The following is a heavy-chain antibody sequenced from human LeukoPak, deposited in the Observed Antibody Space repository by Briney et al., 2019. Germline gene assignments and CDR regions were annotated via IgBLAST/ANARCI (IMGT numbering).Heavy chain of an antibody. D-gene: IGHD4-23*01. CDR3: ARQHALRWSRFDY. CDR2: IYSGGST. CDR1: GFTVSSNY. Sequence: GGSLRLSCAASGFTVSSNYMSWVRQAPGKGLEWVSVIYSGGSTYYADSVKGRFTISRDNSKNTLYLQMNSLRAEDTAVYYCARQHALRWSRFDYWGQRTLVTVSS. J-gene: IGHJ4*02. V-gene: IGHV3-66*02.